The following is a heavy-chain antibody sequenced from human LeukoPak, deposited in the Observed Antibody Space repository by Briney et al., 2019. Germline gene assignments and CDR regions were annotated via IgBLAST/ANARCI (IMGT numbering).Heavy chain of an antibody. CDR3: AGQGRFLEWLPYFDN. CDR2: ISASGSST. J-gene: IGHJ4*02. Sequence: GGSLRLSCAASGFTFSSYAMSWVRQAPGRGLEWVSAISASGSSTYYTDSVMGRFTISRDNSKNTLYLQMNSLRAEDTAVYYCAGQGRFLEWLPYFDNWGQGTLVTVSS. D-gene: IGHD3-3*01. V-gene: IGHV3-23*01. CDR1: GFTFSSYA.